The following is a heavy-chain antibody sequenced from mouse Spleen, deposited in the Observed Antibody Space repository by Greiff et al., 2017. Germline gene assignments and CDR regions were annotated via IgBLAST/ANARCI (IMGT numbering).Heavy chain of an antibody. CDR3: ARDGYYPLGYFDV. CDR2: ISSGGSYT. D-gene: IGHD2-3*01. CDR1: GFTFSSYA. Sequence: EVHLVESGGGLVKPGGSLKLSCAASGFTFSSYAMSWVRQTPEKRLEWVATISSGGSYTYYPDSVKGRFTISRDNAKNTLYLQMSSLRSEDTAMYYCARDGYYPLGYFDVWGAGTTVTVSS. J-gene: IGHJ1*01. V-gene: IGHV5-9-3*01.